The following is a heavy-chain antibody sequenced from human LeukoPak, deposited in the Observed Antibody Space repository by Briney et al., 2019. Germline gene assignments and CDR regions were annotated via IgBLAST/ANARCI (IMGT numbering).Heavy chain of an antibody. J-gene: IGHJ4*02. D-gene: IGHD6-19*01. CDR1: GGSISNYC. V-gene: IGHV4-4*07. CDR2: IYITGST. CDR3: ARHISVAGTPFDY. Sequence: SETLSLTCTVSGGSISNYCWSWIRQSAGKGLEWIGRIYITGSTNYNPSLKSRVSMSLDTSKNQLSLKLSSVTAADTAVYYCARHISVAGTPFDYWGQGTLVTVSS.